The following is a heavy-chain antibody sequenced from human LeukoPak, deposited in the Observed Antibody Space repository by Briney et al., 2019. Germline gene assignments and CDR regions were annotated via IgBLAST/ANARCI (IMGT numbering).Heavy chain of an antibody. CDR1: GYTFTSYG. D-gene: IGHD2/OR15-2a*01. V-gene: IGHV1-18*01. J-gene: IGHJ4*02. CDR2: ISAYNGNT. Sequence: ASVKVSCKASGYTFTSYGISWVRQAPGQGLEWMGWISAYNGNTNYAQKLQGRVTMTTDTSTSTDYMELRSLRSDDTAVYYCARDGKKSTIDYWGQGTLVTVSS. CDR3: ARDGKKSTIDY.